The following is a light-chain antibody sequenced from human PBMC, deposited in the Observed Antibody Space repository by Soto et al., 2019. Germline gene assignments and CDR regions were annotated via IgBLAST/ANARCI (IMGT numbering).Light chain of an antibody. J-gene: IGKJ1*01. Sequence: DIQMTQSPSTLSASVGDRVTITCRASQSISSWLAWYQQKPGKAPKLLIYDASSLESGVPSRFSGSGSGTEFTLTISSLHSVDFATYSCQQYNSYRTFGQGT. V-gene: IGKV1-5*01. CDR1: QSISSW. CDR2: DAS. CDR3: QQYNSYRT.